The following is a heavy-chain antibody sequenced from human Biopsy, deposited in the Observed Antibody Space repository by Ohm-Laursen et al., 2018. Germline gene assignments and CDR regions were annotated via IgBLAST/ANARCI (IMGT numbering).Heavy chain of an antibody. Sequence: WVYASCKLSGYYFNVYYMQWVRQAPGHGLEWMGWINTDKGSTNYAHKFQGRVTMTRDTSISIAYMHLTGPTSDDTAVYYCARLAYSEYRRDPLDVWGQGTMVTVSS. D-gene: IGHD5-18*01. J-gene: IGHJ3*01. V-gene: IGHV1-2*02. CDR3: ARLAYSEYRRDPLDV. CDR2: INTDKGST. CDR1: GYYFNVYY.